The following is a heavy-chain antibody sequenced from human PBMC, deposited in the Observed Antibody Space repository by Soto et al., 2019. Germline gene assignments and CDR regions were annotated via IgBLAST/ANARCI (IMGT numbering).Heavy chain of an antibody. CDR1: GFTFDDYA. V-gene: IGHV3-9*01. CDR3: AKDFSSAVGGEDY. J-gene: IGHJ4*02. D-gene: IGHD1-26*01. CDR2: ISWNSGSI. Sequence: GGSLRLSCAASGFTFDDYAMHWVRQAPGKGLEWVSGISWNSGSIGYADSVKGRFTISRDNAKNSLYLQMNSLRAEDTALYYCAKDFSSAVGGEDYWGQGTLVTVSS.